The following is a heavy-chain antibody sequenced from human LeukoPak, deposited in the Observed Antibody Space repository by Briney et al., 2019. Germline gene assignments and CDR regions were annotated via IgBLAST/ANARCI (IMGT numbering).Heavy chain of an antibody. CDR1: GFTFNSYR. D-gene: IGHD3-3*01. J-gene: IGHJ5*02. CDR3: ARGPSRAPYDFWSGYSYNWFDP. V-gene: IGHV3-33*01. CDR2: IWYDGSNK. Sequence: GGSLTLSCAASGFTFNSYRMLWARQAPGKGLEWVADIWYDGSNKSYAHPVKGLFTISRDNYKHTLYLQKNSLRAEDTAVYYCARGPSRAPYDFWSGYSYNWFDPWGEGSLVTVS.